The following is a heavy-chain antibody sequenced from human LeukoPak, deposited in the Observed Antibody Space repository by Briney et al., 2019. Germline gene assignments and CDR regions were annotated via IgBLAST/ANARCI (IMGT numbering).Heavy chain of an antibody. CDR2: ISYDGSNK. V-gene: IGHV3-30*18. CDR3: AKGPDY. Sequence: GGSLRLSCAASGFTFSSYGMHWVRQAPGEGLEWVAVISYDGSNKYYADSVKGRFTISRDNSKNTLYLQMNSLRAEDTAVYYCAKGPDYWGQGTLVTVSS. J-gene: IGHJ4*02. CDR1: GFTFSSYG.